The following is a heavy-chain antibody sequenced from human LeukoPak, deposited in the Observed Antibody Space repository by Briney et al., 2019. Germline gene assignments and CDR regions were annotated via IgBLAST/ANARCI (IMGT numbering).Heavy chain of an antibody. Sequence: PGGSLRLSCAASGFTVRSNYMSWGRQAPGKELQWGSIRYSGGSTYYTDSVKGRFTISRDSSQNTLYLQMNSLRVEDTAVYYCASENLCGVSTTETTLSYYMNVWGKGTTVTVSS. CDR3: ASENLCGVSTTETTLSYYMNV. J-gene: IGHJ6*03. CDR1: GFTVRSNY. D-gene: IGHD5/OR15-5a*01. V-gene: IGHV3-53*01. CDR2: RYSGGST.